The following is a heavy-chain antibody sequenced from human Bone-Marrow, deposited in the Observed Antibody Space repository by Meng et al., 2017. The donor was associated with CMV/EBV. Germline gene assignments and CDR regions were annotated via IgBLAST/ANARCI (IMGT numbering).Heavy chain of an antibody. Sequence: GGSLRLSCAASGFIFSSYSMHWVRQAPGKGPQWVAFIRYDGGNSLYADSVKGRITTSRDNSKNPLLLQMSRLRAEDTALYYCAKGIVVIYYEVDVWGQGNTVTISS. CDR2: IRYDGGNS. CDR3: AKGIVVIYYEVDV. CDR1: GFIFSSYS. V-gene: IGHV3-30*02. J-gene: IGHJ6*02. D-gene: IGHD3-22*01.